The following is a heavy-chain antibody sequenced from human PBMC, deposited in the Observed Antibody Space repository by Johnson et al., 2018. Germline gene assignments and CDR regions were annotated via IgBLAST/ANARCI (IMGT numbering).Heavy chain of an antibody. Sequence: QVQLQESGPGLVKPSETLSLTCTVSGGSISSYYWSWIRQPPGKGLEWIGYIYYSGSTNYNPSLKRRVTISVATSKNQFSLKLSSVTAADPAVYYCARDDRGRYYYYGMDVWGQGTTVTVSS. CDR1: GGSISSYY. J-gene: IGHJ6*02. CDR2: IYYSGST. D-gene: IGHD1-26*01. V-gene: IGHV4-59*01. CDR3: ARDDRGRYYYYGMDV.